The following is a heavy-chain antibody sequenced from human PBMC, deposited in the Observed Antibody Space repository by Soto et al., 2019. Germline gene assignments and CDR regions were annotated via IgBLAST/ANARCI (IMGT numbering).Heavy chain of an antibody. CDR2: IIPIFNST. Sequence: QVQLVQSGAEVKTPGSSLKVSCTVSGSRFSNYVISWVRQAPGHGLEWLGRIIPIFNSTQYAQKFQGRVITTEDKTTTTSQREMSILRADETAVYYAAREGRKKKAGYKRIVILDYWGQGTLATAS. J-gene: IGHJ4*02. CDR3: AREGRKKKAGYKRIVILDY. V-gene: IGHV1-69*06. CDR1: GSRFSNYV. D-gene: IGHD2-2*02.